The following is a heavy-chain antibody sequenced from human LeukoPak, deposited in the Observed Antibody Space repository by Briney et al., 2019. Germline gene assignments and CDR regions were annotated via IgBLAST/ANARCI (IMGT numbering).Heavy chain of an antibody. J-gene: IGHJ6*02. CDR3: GGGILTGHLLYYYAMDV. Sequence: PGGSLRLSCAASGFTFSSYEMNWVRQAPGKGLEWVSYISSSGTTMFYADSVKGRFTISRDNAQKSLFLQMNSLRAEDTAVYYCGGGILTGHLLYYYAMDVWGQGTTVTVSS. V-gene: IGHV3-48*03. CDR1: GFTFSSYE. D-gene: IGHD3-9*01. CDR2: ISSSGTTM.